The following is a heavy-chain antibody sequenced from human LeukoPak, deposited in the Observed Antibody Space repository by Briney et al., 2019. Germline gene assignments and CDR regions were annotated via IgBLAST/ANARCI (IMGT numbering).Heavy chain of an antibody. CDR3: ARSRDYKEAFYM. Sequence: PSETLSLTCTVSGGSISNYYWSWIRQPAGKGLEWIGRIYISGSTSGSTDYNPSLKTRVTMSVDTSRNQFSLKVHSVTAADTAVYYCARSRDYKEAFYMWVQGTMVTVSS. CDR1: GGSISNYY. D-gene: IGHD3-10*01. J-gene: IGHJ3*02. V-gene: IGHV4-4*07. CDR2: IYISGSTSGST.